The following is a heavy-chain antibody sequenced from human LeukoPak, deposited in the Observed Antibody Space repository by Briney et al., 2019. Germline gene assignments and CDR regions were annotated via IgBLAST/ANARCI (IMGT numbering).Heavy chain of an antibody. CDR1: GFTFSRYA. CDR2: ISGSGDST. D-gene: IGHD6-19*01. Sequence: PGGSLRLSCAASGFTFSRYAMSWVRQAPGKGLEWVSAISGSGDSTYYADSVKGRFTISRDNSKNTLYLQMNSLRAEDTAVYYCAKVGGRIAVAGNQDYWGQGTLVTVSS. J-gene: IGHJ4*02. CDR3: AKVGGRIAVAGNQDY. V-gene: IGHV3-23*01.